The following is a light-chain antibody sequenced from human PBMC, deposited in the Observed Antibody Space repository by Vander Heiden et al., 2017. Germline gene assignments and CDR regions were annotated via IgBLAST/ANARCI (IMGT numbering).Light chain of an antibody. V-gene: IGLV1-40*01. CDR2: GNS. CDR3: QSYDSSLSGV. CDR1: SSNIGAGYD. J-gene: IGLJ3*02. Sequence: QSVLTQPPSVSGAPGQRVTISCTGSSSNIGAGYDVHWYQQLPGTAPKLLIYGNSNRPSGGPDRFSGSKSGTSASLAITGLQAEDEADYYCQSYDSSLSGVFGGGTKVTVL.